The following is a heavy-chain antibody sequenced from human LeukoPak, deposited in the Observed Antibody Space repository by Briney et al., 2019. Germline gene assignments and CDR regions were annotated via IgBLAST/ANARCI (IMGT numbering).Heavy chain of an antibody. CDR3: AKGSTGGKVDWFDP. D-gene: IGHD4-23*01. V-gene: IGHV3-23*01. CDR1: GFIFSNYT. J-gene: IGHJ5*02. Sequence: PGGSLRLSCAASGFIFSNYTMMWVRRAPGKGLQWFATFTAYGGTYYAASVKGRFAISRDNSRDTVSLYMNSLRVEDTAMYYCAKGSTGGKVDWFDPWGPGTLVTVSS. CDR2: FTAYGGT.